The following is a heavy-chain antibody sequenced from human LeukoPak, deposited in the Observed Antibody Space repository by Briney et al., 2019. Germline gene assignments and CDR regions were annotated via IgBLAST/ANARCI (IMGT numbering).Heavy chain of an antibody. J-gene: IGHJ4*02. D-gene: IGHD4-23*01. V-gene: IGHV3-30*02. CDR2: IWYDGSNK. CDR1: GFTFSNYG. Sequence: GVSLRLYCAASGFTFSNYGMLWVRQAPGKGLVWVAFIWYDGSNKYYADSVKGRFTISRDNSKNTVYLQMNSLRAEDTAVYYCAKILAVTSYGAKSIFDRWGQGTLVTVSS. CDR3: AKILAVTSYGAKSIFDR.